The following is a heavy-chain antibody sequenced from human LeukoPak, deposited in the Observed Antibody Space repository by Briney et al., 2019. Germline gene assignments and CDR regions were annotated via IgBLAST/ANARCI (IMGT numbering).Heavy chain of an antibody. D-gene: IGHD6-13*01. V-gene: IGHV3-23*01. CDR2: ISGSGGST. Sequence: PGGSLRLSCAASGFTFSSYAMSWVRQARGKGREGVSAISGSGGSTHYADSVKGRFTISRDNSKNTLYLQMNSLRAEDTAVYYCAKNWVASSWFNWFDPWGQGTLVTVSS. J-gene: IGHJ5*02. CDR3: AKNWVASSWFNWFDP. CDR1: GFTFSSYA.